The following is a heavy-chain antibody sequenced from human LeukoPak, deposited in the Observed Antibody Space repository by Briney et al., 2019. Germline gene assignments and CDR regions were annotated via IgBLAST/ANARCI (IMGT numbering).Heavy chain of an antibody. CDR3: ARDLGGYWGFDY. CDR1: AYTFTSYY. V-gene: IGHV1-46*01. CDR2: INPSGDST. J-gene: IGHJ4*02. Sequence: GASVTVSCKASAYTFTSYYIHWVRQAPGQGLEWMGIINPSGDSTGYAQKFQGRVTVTKDVSTYTLYMELSSLTSEDTAVYYCARDLGGYWGFDYWGQGTLVTVSS. D-gene: IGHD7-27*01.